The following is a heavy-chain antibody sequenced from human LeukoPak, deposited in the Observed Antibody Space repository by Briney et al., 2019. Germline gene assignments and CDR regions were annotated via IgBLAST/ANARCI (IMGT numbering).Heavy chain of an antibody. D-gene: IGHD6-6*01. Sequence: PGGSLRLSCAASGFTFSSYGMHWVRQAQGKGLEWVAFIQYDGSNKYYADSVKGRFTISRDNAKNSLYLQMNSLRAEDTAVYYCAREESSSSGYYFDYWGQGTLVTVSS. V-gene: IGHV3-30*02. CDR3: AREESSSSGYYFDY. CDR1: GFTFSSYG. J-gene: IGHJ4*02. CDR2: IQYDGSNK.